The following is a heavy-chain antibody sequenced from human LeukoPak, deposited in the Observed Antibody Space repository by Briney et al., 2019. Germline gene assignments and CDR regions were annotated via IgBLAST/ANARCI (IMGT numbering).Heavy chain of an antibody. V-gene: IGHV3-23*01. CDR3: VLYGDYESPDGFDI. J-gene: IGHJ3*02. CDR1: GFSFSSYG. D-gene: IGHD4-17*01. Sequence: GGSLRLSCAASGFSFSSYGMNWVRQAPGRGLGWVSAISGSGGSTYYADSVKGRFTISRDNSKNTLYLQMTSLRAEDTAVYYCVLYGDYESPDGFDIWGQGTMVTVSS. CDR2: ISGSGGST.